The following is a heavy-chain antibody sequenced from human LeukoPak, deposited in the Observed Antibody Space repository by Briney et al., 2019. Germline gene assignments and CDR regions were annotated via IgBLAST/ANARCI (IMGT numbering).Heavy chain of an antibody. CDR2: ISYDGSNK. CDR1: GFTFSSYA. D-gene: IGHD5/OR15-5a*01. CDR3: ARDYSFSHFDY. Sequence: GGSLRLSCAASGFTFSSYAMHWVRQAPGKGLEWVAVISYDGSNKYYADSVKGRFTISRDNSKNTLYLQMNSLRADDTAVYYCARDYSFSHFDYWGQGTLVTVSS. V-gene: IGHV3-30-3*01. J-gene: IGHJ4*02.